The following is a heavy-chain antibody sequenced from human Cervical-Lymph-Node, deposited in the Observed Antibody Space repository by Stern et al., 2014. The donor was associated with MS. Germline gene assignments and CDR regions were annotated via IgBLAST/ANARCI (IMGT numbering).Heavy chain of an antibody. V-gene: IGHV3-72*01. CDR1: GFTFSDHY. CDR2: SRNKPNSYTT. CDR3: ARGFHSFDS. J-gene: IGHJ4*02. Sequence: VQLVQYGGGLVRPGGSLRLSCAVSGFTFSDHYMDWVRQAPGKGLEWVGRSRNKPNSYTTEYAASVKGRFTVSRDDSKNLLYLQMNSLKTDDTAVYYCARGFHSFDSWGQGTLVTVSS.